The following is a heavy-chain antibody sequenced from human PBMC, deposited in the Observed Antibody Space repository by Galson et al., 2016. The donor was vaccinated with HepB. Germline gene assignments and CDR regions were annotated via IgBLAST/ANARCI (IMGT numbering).Heavy chain of an antibody. V-gene: IGHV6-1*01. D-gene: IGHD5-24*01. CDR3: TRGYMQNGMNV. CDR1: GDSVTSDNTC. Sequence: CAISGDSVTSDNTCWNWIRQSPSRGLEWLGRTYYRSTWFNDYANSVKSRITVTSYTSKNKFSLQLDSVTPDDTATYFCTRGYMQNGMNVWGQGTTVTVS. J-gene: IGHJ6*02. CDR2: TYYRSTWFN.